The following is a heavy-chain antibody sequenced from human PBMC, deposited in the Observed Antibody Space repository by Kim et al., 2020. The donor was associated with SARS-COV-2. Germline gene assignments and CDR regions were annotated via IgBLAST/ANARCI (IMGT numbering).Heavy chain of an antibody. J-gene: IGHJ6*02. CDR3: AGPMRGGSSGWYYYYGMDV. D-gene: IGHD6-19*01. CDR1: GYSFTSYW. Sequence: GESLKISCKGSGYSFTSYWISWVRQMPGKGLEWMGRIDPSDSYTNYSPSFQGHVTISADKSISTAYLQWSSLKASDTAMYYCAGPMRGGSSGWYYYYGMDVWGQGTTVTVSS. CDR2: IDPSDSYT. V-gene: IGHV5-10-1*01.